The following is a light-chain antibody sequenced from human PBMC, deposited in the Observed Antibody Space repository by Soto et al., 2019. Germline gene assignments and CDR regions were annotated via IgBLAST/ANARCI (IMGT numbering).Light chain of an antibody. CDR1: QSVSSRY. CDR3: HQYGTSPPVT. Sequence: EIVLTQSPGTLSLSPGERVTLSCRASQSVSSRYLAWYQQKPGQAPRLLIYGASSRATGIPDRFSGSGSGTDFTVTISRLEPEDFAMYYCHQYGTSPPVTFGQGTRLEIK. V-gene: IGKV3-20*01. CDR2: GAS. J-gene: IGKJ5*01.